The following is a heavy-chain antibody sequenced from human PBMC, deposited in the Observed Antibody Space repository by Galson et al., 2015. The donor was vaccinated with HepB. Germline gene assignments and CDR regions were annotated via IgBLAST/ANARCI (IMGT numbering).Heavy chain of an antibody. CDR3: AKDLGGYSYGYSPFDY. V-gene: IGHV3-23*01. D-gene: IGHD5-18*01. J-gene: IGHJ4*02. CDR1: GFTFSSYA. CDR2: ISGSGGST. Sequence: SLRLSCAASGFTFSSYAMSWVRQAPGKGLEWVSAISGSGGSTYYADSVKGRFTISRDNSKNTLYLQMNSLRAEDTAVYYCAKDLGGYSYGYSPFDYWGQGTLVTVSS.